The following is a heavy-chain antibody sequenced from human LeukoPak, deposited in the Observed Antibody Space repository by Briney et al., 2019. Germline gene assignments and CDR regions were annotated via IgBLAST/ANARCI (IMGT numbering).Heavy chain of an antibody. D-gene: IGHD6-13*01. V-gene: IGHV3-21*01. CDR1: GFTFSSYS. CDR3: ARDHEYSSSWHLNLYYYGMDV. J-gene: IGHJ6*02. CDR2: ISSSSSYI. Sequence: PGGSLRFSCAASGFTFSSYSMNWVRQAPGKGLEWVSSISSSSSYIYYADSVKGRFTISRDNAKNSLYLQMNSLRAEDTAVYYCARDHEYSSSWHLNLYYYGMDVWGQGTTVTVSS.